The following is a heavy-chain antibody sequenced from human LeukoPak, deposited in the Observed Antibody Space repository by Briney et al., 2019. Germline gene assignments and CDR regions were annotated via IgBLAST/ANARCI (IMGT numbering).Heavy chain of an antibody. V-gene: IGHV3-23*01. CDR1: GFTFSSYA. J-gene: IGHJ4*02. Sequence: GGSLRLSCAASGFTFSSYAMSWVRQAPGKGPEWVSAISGSGGSTYYADSVKGRFTISRDNSKNTLYLQMNSLRAEDTAVYYCAKSSRGYVSSFGYWGQGTLVTVSS. CDR3: AKSSRGYVSSFGY. CDR2: ISGSGGST. D-gene: IGHD5-12*01.